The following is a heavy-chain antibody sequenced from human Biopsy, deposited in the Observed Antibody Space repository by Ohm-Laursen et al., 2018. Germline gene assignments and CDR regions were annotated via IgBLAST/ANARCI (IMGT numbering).Heavy chain of an antibody. CDR1: GFTFSSYW. CDR2: INSDGSYT. Sequence: SLRLSCAASGFTFSSYWMHWVRQAPGKGLVWVARINSDGSYTTNVDSVKGRFTISRDNAKNSLYLQMNRLRAEDTAVYYCARGSFAPDFWGQGTLVTVSS. V-gene: IGHV3-74*03. CDR3: ARGSFAPDF. D-gene: IGHD2/OR15-2a*01. J-gene: IGHJ4*02.